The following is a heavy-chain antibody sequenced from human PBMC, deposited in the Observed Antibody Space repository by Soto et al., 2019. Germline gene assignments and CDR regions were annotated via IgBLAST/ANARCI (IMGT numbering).Heavy chain of an antibody. CDR3: TRDLGQSFPRPGVAGWFDP. D-gene: IGHD2-15*01. V-gene: IGHV3-49*03. CDR1: GFTFGDYA. CDR2: IRSKAYGGTT. J-gene: IGHJ5*02. Sequence: GGSLRLSCTASGFTFGDYAMSWFRQAPGKGLEWVGFIRSKAYGGTTEYAASVKGRFTISRDDSKSIAYLQMNSLKTEDTAVYYCTRDLGQSFPRPGVAGWFDPWGQGTLVTV.